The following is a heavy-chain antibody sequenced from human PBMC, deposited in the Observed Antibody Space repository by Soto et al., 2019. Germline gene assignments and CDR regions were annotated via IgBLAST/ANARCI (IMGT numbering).Heavy chain of an antibody. Sequence: QAQLQQWGAGLLKPSETLSLTCAVYGGSFSGYYWSWIRQPPGKGLEWIGEINHSGNTNYNPSLKSRVTILVDTSKNQVSLKLSSVTAADTAVYYCARTGGMDVWGQGTTVTVSS. CDR1: GGSFSGYY. CDR2: INHSGNT. CDR3: ARTGGMDV. V-gene: IGHV4-34*01. J-gene: IGHJ6*02.